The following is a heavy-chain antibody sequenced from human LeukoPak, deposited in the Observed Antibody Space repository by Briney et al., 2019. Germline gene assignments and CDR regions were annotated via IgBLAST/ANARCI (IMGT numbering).Heavy chain of an antibody. J-gene: IGHJ4*02. V-gene: IGHV3-30*03. CDR1: GFTFSRYG. D-gene: IGHD3-10*01. CDR3: ARVGYYASGPFSYFDY. Sequence: GGGLRLSCAASGFTFSRYGMHWVRQAPGKGLEWVAVTSYDGTKKDYADHVKGLFTISRDNSQNTLYLQMNSLRAEDTAVYYCARVGYYASGPFSYFDYWGQGTLVTVSS. CDR2: TSYDGTKK.